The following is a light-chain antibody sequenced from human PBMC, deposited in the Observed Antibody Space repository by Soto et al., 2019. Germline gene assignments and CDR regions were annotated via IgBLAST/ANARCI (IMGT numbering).Light chain of an antibody. J-gene: IGKJ1*01. Sequence: EIVMTQSPANLYVSPGETATLSCRASQSVGTNLAWFQHKPGQAPRLLIYDASTRASGIPASFSGSGSGTEFTLTISSLQSTDFGVYYCQQYINWPRTFGQGTKVDSK. CDR1: QSVGTN. V-gene: IGKV3-15*01. CDR3: QQYINWPRT. CDR2: DAS.